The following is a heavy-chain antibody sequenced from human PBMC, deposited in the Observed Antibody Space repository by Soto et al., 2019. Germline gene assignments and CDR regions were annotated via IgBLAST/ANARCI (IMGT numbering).Heavy chain of an antibody. V-gene: IGHV1-69*05. Sequence: ASVKVSCKASGGTFSSYAISWVRQAPGQGLEWMGGIIPIFGTTNYAQKFQGRVTITTDASTSTAYMELRSLRSDDTAVYYCARDRGSYELDYWGQGTLVTVSS. CDR1: GGTFSSYA. CDR3: ARDRGSYELDY. J-gene: IGHJ4*02. CDR2: IIPIFGTT. D-gene: IGHD1-26*01.